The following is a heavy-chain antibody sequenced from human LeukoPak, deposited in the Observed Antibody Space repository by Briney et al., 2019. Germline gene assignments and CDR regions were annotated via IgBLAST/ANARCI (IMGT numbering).Heavy chain of an antibody. CDR3: VRHLSAGRPAFDI. D-gene: IGHD2-15*01. V-gene: IGHV4-59*08. J-gene: IGHJ3*02. Sequence: SETLSLTCTVSGGSINSYYWSWIRQPPGKGLEWIGYIYYSGSTNYNPSLKSRVTISVDTSNNKFSLKLTSLTAADTAVYYCVRHLSAGRPAFDIWGQGTMVTVSS. CDR2: IYYSGST. CDR1: GGSINSYY.